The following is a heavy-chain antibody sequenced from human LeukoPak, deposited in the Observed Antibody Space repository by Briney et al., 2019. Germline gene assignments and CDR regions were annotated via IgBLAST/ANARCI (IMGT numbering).Heavy chain of an antibody. CDR2: IHYSGST. Sequence: SETLSLTCTVSGASVSAYYWTWIRQPPGKRLEWLGYIHYSGSTNYNPSLNSRVTMSLDASKNQFSLKLSSVSAADTAVYYCVQVRLAGLFDPWGQGTLVTVSS. J-gene: IGHJ5*02. CDR1: GASVSAYY. CDR3: VQVRLAGLFDP. V-gene: IGHV4-59*02. D-gene: IGHD3-3*02.